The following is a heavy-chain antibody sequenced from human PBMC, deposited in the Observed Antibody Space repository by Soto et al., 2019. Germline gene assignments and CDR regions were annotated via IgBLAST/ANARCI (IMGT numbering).Heavy chain of an antibody. Sequence: EVQLVESGGGLVKPGGSLRLSCAGSGFIFSNAWMNWVRQAPWKGLEWVGRIKSKVDGGTTDYAAPVKGRFTISRDDSINMVYLQMNSLKTEDTAVYYCADRMWFDPWGQGTLVTVSS. CDR2: IKSKVDGGTT. CDR1: GFIFSNAW. CDR3: ADRMWFDP. V-gene: IGHV3-15*07. J-gene: IGHJ5*02.